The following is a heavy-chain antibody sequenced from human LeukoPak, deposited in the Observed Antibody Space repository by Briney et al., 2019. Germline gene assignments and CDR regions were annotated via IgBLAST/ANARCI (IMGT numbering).Heavy chain of an antibody. Sequence: SETLSLTCTVSGGSISSYYWSWIRQPPGKGLEWIGYIYYSGSTNYNPSLKSRVTISVDTSKNQFSLKLSSVTAADTAVYYCARGDYKYYYYMDVWGKGTTVTVSS. V-gene: IGHV4-59*01. CDR2: IYYSGST. CDR1: GGSISSYY. CDR3: ARGDYKYYYYMDV. D-gene: IGHD4-11*01. J-gene: IGHJ6*03.